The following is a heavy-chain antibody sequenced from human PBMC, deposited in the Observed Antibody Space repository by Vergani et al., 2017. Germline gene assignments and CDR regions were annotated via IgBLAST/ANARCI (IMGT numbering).Heavy chain of an antibody. J-gene: IGHJ4*02. Sequence: QLQLQESGPGLVKPSETLSLTCTVSGGSISSSSYYWGWIRQPPGKGLEWIGSIYYSGSTYYNPSLKSRVTISRDNSKNTLYLQMNSLRAEDTAVYYCAKKKDDYYDSSGYYNTLDYWGQGTLVTVSS. V-gene: IGHV4-39*01. CDR2: IYYSGST. CDR1: GGSISSSSYY. D-gene: IGHD3-22*01. CDR3: AKKKDDYYDSSGYYNTLDY.